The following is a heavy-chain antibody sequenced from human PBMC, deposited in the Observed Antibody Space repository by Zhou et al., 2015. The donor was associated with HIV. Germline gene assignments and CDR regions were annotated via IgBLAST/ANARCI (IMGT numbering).Heavy chain of an antibody. J-gene: IGHJ5*02. V-gene: IGHV1-18*01. CDR3: ARRGNYFDSGNYRYWFDP. CDR1: GYTFTSYG. Sequence: QVQLVQSGAEVKKPGASVKVSCKASGYTFTSYGIIWVRQAPGQGLEWMGGISTYNINAVYAQKFQGRITMSTDISTTTAYMELRSLRSDDTAVYYCARRGNYFDSGNYRYWFDPWGQGTLVTVSS. D-gene: IGHD3-10*01. CDR2: ISTYNINA.